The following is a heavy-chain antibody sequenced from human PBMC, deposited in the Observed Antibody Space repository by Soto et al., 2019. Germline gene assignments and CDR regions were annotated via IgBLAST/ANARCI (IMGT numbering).Heavy chain of an antibody. CDR1: GYGFTSYW. D-gene: IGHD2-2*01. CDR3: AILGAHDIVVVPAAPGY. CDR2: IDPSDSYT. J-gene: IGHJ4*02. Sequence: GESLKISCKGSGYGFTSYWISWVRQMPGKGLEWMGRIDPSDSYTNYSPSFQGHVTISADKSISTAYLQWSSLKASDTAMYYCAILGAHDIVVVPAAPGYWGQGTLVTVSS. V-gene: IGHV5-10-1*01.